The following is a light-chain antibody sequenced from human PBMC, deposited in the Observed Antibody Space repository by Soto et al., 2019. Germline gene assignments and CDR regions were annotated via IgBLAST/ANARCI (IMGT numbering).Light chain of an antibody. CDR1: QNLLHRNGYNH. CDR2: LGS. J-gene: IGKJ1*01. CDR3: QHYNSYSEA. Sequence: DLVMTQTTLSLPVTPGEPASISCRSSQNLLHRNGYNHLDWYLQKPGQSPQLLIYLGSNRASGVPSRFSGSGSGTEFTLTISSLQPDDFATYYCQHYNSYSEAFGQGTKVDIK. V-gene: IGKV2-28*01.